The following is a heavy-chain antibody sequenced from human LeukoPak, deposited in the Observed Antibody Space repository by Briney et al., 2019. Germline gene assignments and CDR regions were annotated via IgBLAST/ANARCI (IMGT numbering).Heavy chain of an antibody. V-gene: IGHV1-2*02. CDR2: INPNSGGT. CDR1: GYTFTGYY. CDR3: ATVSSGWYYFDY. J-gene: IGHJ4*02. D-gene: IGHD6-19*01. Sequence: ASVKVSCKASGYTFTGYYMHWVRQAPGQGLEWMGWINPNSGGTNYAQKFQGRVTMTRDTSISTAYMELSSLRSEDTAVYYCATVSSGWYYFDYWGQGTLVTVSS.